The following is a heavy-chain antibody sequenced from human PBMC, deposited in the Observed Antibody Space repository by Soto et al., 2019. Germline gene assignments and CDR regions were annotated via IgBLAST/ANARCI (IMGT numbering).Heavy chain of an antibody. Sequence: EVQLVESGGGLVQPGTSLRLSCATSGFTFDDYAMHWVRQAPGKGLEWVSGISWNSQSIGYADSVKGRFTISRDYAKKSLFLHLSSLRSEDTAVYFCAKAAGLRYLDSWGQGTLVTVSS. CDR2: ISWNSQSI. CDR3: AKAAGLRYLDS. J-gene: IGHJ5*01. V-gene: IGHV3-9*01. CDR1: GFTFDDYA. D-gene: IGHD2-15*01.